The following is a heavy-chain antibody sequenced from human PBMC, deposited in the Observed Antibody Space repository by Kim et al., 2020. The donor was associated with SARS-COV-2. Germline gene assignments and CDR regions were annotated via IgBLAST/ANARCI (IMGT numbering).Heavy chain of an antibody. CDR3: AKDGGRITMIRGYFDD. Sequence: SAKGRSTIPRDNSKNTLYLKMNSLRAEDTAVYYCAKDGGRITMIRGYFDDWGQGTLVTVSS. D-gene: IGHD3-22*01. J-gene: IGHJ4*02. V-gene: IGHV3-23*01.